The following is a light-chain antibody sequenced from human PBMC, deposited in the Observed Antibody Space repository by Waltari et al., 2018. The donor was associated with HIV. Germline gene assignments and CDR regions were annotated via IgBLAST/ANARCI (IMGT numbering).Light chain of an antibody. Sequence: QSVLTQPPSASGTPGQRVTISCSGSSSKLGSTTVNWYQQLPGTAPKLLIYSNNQRPSGVPDRFSGSKSGTSASLAISGLQSEDEADYYCAAWDDSLNGPGVFGGGTKLTVL. CDR1: SSKLGSTT. J-gene: IGLJ3*02. CDR3: AAWDDSLNGPGV. V-gene: IGLV1-44*01. CDR2: SNN.